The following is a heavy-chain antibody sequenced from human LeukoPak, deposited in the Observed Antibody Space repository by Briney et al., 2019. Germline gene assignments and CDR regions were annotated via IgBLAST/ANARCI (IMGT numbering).Heavy chain of an antibody. CDR3: ATEYYDFWSGYYHLRYFDY. D-gene: IGHD3-3*01. J-gene: IGHJ4*02. CDR1: GGTFSSYA. V-gene: IGHV1-69*04. CDR2: IIPILGIA. Sequence: SVKVSCKASGGTFSSYAIRWVRQAPGRGLEWMGRIIPILGIANYAQEFQGRVTITADKSTSTAYMELSSLRSEGTAVYYCATEYYDFWSGYYHLRYFDYWGQGTLVTVSS.